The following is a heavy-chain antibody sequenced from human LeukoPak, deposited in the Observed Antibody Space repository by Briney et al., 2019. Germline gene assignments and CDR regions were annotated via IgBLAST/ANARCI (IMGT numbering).Heavy chain of an antibody. D-gene: IGHD4-23*01. CDR2: INPSGGST. Sequence: ASVKVSCKASGYTFTSYYMHWVRQAPGQGLEWMGIINPSGGSTNYAQKFQGRVTITADKSTSTAYMELSSLRSEDTAVYYCARYSTVVNDFDYWGQGTLVTVSS. CDR3: ARYSTVVNDFDY. CDR1: GYTFTSYY. V-gene: IGHV1-46*01. J-gene: IGHJ4*02.